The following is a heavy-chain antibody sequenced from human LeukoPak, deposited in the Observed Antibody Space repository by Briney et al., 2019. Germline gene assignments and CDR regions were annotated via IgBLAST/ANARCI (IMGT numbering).Heavy chain of an antibody. V-gene: IGHV4-34*01. J-gene: IGHJ5*02. CDR3: AGGYCSSTSCYGDNWFDP. D-gene: IGHD2-2*01. CDR1: GGSFSGYY. CDR2: INHSGST. Sequence: SETLSLTCAVYGGSFSGYYWSWIRQPPGKGLEWIGEINHSGSTNYNPSLKSRVTISVDTSKNQFSLKLSSVTAADTAVYYCAGGYCSSTSCYGDNWFDPWGQGTLVTVSS.